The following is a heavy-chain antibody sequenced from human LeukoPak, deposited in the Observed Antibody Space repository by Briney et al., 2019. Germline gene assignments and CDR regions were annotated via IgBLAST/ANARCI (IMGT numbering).Heavy chain of an antibody. V-gene: IGHV3-30*18. Sequence: GRSLRLSCAASGFTFSSYGMHWVRQAPGKGLEWVAVISYDGSNKYYADSVKGRFTISRDNSKNPLYLQMNSLRAEDTAVYYCAKDLGSVPVPAAPYYYYYGMDVWGQGTTVTVSS. CDR3: AKDLGSVPVPAAPYYYYYGMDV. CDR2: ISYDGSNK. J-gene: IGHJ6*02. D-gene: IGHD2-2*01. CDR1: GFTFSSYG.